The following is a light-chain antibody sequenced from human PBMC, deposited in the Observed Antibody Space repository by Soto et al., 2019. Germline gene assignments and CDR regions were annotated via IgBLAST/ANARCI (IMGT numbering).Light chain of an antibody. CDR3: QQYGSSPLT. CDR1: QSVSSY. CDR2: DTS. V-gene: IGKV3-20*01. Sequence: EIVLTQSPGTLSLSVGERVTLSCRASQSVSSYLAWYQQTPGQAPRLLIYDTSHRATGTPDRFSGSGSGTDCTLTISRLEPEDFTVEYCQQYGSSPLTFGGGNTVEIK. J-gene: IGKJ4*01.